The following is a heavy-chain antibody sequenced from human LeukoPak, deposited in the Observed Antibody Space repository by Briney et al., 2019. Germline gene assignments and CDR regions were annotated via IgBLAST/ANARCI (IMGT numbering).Heavy chain of an antibody. D-gene: IGHD3-16*02. CDR3: ARAHSYYDYVWGSYRSTNWFDP. CDR2: ISAYNGNT. V-gene: IGHV1-18*01. Sequence: GASVKVSCKASGYTFTSYGISWVRQAPGQGLEWMGWISAYNGNTNYAQKLQGRVTMTTDTSTSTAYMELRSLRSDDTAVYYCARAHSYYDYVWGSYRSTNWFDPWGQGTLVTVSS. J-gene: IGHJ5*02. CDR1: GYTFTSYG.